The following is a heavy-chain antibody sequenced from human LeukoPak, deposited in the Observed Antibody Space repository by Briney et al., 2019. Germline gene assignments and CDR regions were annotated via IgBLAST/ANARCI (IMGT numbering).Heavy chain of an antibody. CDR3: AKGGYSGYDSGFDY. Sequence: GGSLRLSCAASGFTFDDYAMHWVRQAPGKGLEWVSGISWNSGSIGYADSEKGRFTISRDNAKNSLYLQMNSLRAEDMALYYCAKGGYSGYDSGFDYWGQGTLVTVSS. CDR2: ISWNSGSI. CDR1: GFTFDDYA. J-gene: IGHJ4*02. V-gene: IGHV3-9*03. D-gene: IGHD5-12*01.